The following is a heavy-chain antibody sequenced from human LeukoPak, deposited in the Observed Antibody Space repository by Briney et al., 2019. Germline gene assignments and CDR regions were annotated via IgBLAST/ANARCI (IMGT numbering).Heavy chain of an antibody. V-gene: IGHV6-1*01. Sequence: SQNLSLTCAISGDSVSSNNASWNWIRQSPSRGLEWLGRTFYRSKWYNDYAVSLKSRITVNPDTSKNQFSLQLNSVTPEDTAVYYCAREGTMIRGVKNWFDTWGQGTLVTVSS. J-gene: IGHJ5*02. CDR3: AREGTMIRGVKNWFDT. D-gene: IGHD3-10*01. CDR1: GDSVSSNNAS. CDR2: TFYRSKWYN.